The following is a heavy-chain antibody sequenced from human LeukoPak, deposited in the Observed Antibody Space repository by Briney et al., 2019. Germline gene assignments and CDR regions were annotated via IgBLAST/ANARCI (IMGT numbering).Heavy chain of an antibody. V-gene: IGHV1-46*01. CDR1: GYTFTSYY. CDR3: ARVHLKWELPFDY. CDR2: INPSGGST. J-gene: IGHJ4*02. D-gene: IGHD1-26*01. Sequence: ASVKVSCKASGYTFTSYYMHWVRQAPGQGLEWMGIINPSGGSTSYAQKFQGRVTMTRDTSISTAYMELSRLRSDDTAAYYCARVHLKWELPFDYWGQGTLVTVSS.